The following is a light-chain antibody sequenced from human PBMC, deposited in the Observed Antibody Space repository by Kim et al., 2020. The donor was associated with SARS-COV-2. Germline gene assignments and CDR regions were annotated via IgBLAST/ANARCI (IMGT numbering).Light chain of an antibody. J-gene: IGKJ5*01. CDR2: DVS. Sequence: ASVGDRVSITCRASQDVSRWLAWYQQKPVKAPKLLIYDVSTVESGVPSRFSGSGSGTEFTLTITSLQPDDFATYYCQHHASYAITFGQGTRLEIK. V-gene: IGKV1-5*01. CDR3: QHHASYAIT. CDR1: QDVSRW.